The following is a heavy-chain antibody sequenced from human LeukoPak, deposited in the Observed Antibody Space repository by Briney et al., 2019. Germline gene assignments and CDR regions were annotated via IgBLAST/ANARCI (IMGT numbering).Heavy chain of an antibody. CDR2: ISDSGGST. D-gene: IGHD2-21*01. V-gene: IGHV3-23*01. Sequence: GGSLRLSCAASGFTFSSFAMSWVRQAPGKGLEWVSVISDSGGSTYYADSVKGRFTISRDNSKNTLYLQLNSLRAEDTAVYYCAKFLPTHIVVANYYFDYWGQGTLVTVSS. CDR1: GFTFSSFA. J-gene: IGHJ4*02. CDR3: AKFLPTHIVVANYYFDY.